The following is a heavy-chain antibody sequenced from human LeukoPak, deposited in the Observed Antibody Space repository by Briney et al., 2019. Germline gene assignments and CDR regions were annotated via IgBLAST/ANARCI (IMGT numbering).Heavy chain of an antibody. CDR2: ISSSSSYI. CDR1: GFTFSSYS. Sequence: GGSLRLSCAASGFTFSSYSMNWVRQAPGKGLEWVSSISSSSSYIYYADSVKGRFTISRDNSKKTLYLEMNNLRSEDMAMYYCARGIAGGFDYWGQGTLVTVSS. V-gene: IGHV3-21*01. D-gene: IGHD6-13*01. CDR3: ARGIAGGFDY. J-gene: IGHJ4*02.